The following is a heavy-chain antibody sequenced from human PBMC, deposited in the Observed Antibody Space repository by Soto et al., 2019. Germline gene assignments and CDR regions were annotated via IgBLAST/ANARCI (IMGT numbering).Heavy chain of an antibody. D-gene: IGHD5-12*01. CDR1: GVTFSSHA. CDR3: ARLIVVTIIEY. Sequence: VSLSCAASGVTFSSHAMIWVRQVAGKGLKWGSAIGGSGGSTYYPHSVKGRFTISGDNAKNPLYLQINSLGAEDTAVYYCARLIVVTIIEYWGQGTLFTVSS. J-gene: IGHJ4*02. CDR2: IGGSGGST. V-gene: IGHV3-23*01.